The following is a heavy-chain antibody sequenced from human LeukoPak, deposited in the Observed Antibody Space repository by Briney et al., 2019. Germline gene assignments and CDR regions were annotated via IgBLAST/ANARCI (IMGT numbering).Heavy chain of an antibody. CDR2: ISSSGSTI. V-gene: IGHV3-11*01. CDR1: GFTFSDYY. D-gene: IGHD3-22*01. J-gene: IGHJ4*02. CDR3: ARDCSASSSDYYPLGY. Sequence: PGGSLRLSCAASGFTFSDYYMSWIRQAPGKGLEWVSYISSSGSTIYYADSVKGRFTISRDNAKNSLYLQMNSPRAEDTAVYYCARDCSASSSDYYPLGYWGQGTLVTVSS.